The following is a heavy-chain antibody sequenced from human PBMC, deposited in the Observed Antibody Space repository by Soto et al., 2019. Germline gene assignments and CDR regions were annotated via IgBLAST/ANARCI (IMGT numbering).Heavy chain of an antibody. J-gene: IGHJ6*02. Sequence: QVQLVQSGAEVKKPGSSVKVSCKASGGTFSSYAISWVRQAPGQGLEWMGGIIPIFSTANYAQKFQGRVTITADESTSTAYMELSSLRSEDTAVYYCASEVLEYSSSSTASYYYYYGMDVWGQGTTVTVSS. CDR3: ASEVLEYSSSSTASYYYYYGMDV. V-gene: IGHV1-69*12. D-gene: IGHD6-6*01. CDR2: IIPIFSTA. CDR1: GGTFSSYA.